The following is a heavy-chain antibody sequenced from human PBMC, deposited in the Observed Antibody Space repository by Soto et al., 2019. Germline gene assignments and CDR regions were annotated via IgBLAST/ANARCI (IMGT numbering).Heavy chain of an antibody. CDR1: GFTFSSYG. Sequence: QVQLVESGGGVVQPGRSLRLSCAASGFTFSSYGMHWVRQAPGKGLEWVAVISYDGSNKYYADSVKGRFTISRDNSKNTRYLQMTRLRAEDTAGYYCAKGGGSPDYWGQGTLVTVSS. CDR2: ISYDGSNK. V-gene: IGHV3-30*18. D-gene: IGHD1-26*01. J-gene: IGHJ4*02. CDR3: AKGGGSPDY.